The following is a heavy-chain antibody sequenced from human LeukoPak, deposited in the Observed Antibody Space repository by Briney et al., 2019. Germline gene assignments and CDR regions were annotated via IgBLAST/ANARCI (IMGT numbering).Heavy chain of an antibody. CDR1: GDRVSSTSVA. J-gene: IGHJ3*02. CDR3: ARKVVGGAFDI. D-gene: IGHD2-15*01. Sequence: SQTLSLTCAISGDRVSSTSVAWNWIRQSPSRGLEWLGRTYYRSKWYNDCAVSVKSRITINPDTSKNQFSLQLNSVTPEDTAVYYCARKVVGGAFDIWGQGTMVTVSS. V-gene: IGHV6-1*01. CDR2: TYYRSKWYN.